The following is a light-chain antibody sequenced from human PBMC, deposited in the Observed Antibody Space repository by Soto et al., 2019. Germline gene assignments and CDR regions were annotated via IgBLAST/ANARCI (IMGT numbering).Light chain of an antibody. CDR1: SSKIGSHT. J-gene: IGLJ2*01. CDR3: AAWDDSLNGVV. Sequence: QSVLTQPPSASGTPGRTIAISCSGGSSKIGSHTVNWYQQLPGTAPRLLIYSNTQRPSGVPDRFSGSKSGTSASLAISGLQSEYEGDYYCAAWDDSLNGVVFGGGTKLTVL. CDR2: SNT. V-gene: IGLV1-44*01.